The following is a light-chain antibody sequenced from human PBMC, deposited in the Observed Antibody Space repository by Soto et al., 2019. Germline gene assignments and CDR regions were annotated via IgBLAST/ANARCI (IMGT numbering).Light chain of an antibody. J-gene: IGLJ2*01. CDR2: ELS. CDR3: SSYTSSSNLV. CDR1: SSDVGSYNR. V-gene: IGLV2-18*02. Sequence: QSALTQPPSVSGSPGQSVTISCTGTSSDVGSYNRVSWYQQPPGTAPKLIIFELSNRPSGVPDRFSGSKSGNTASLTISGLQAEDEADYYCSSYTSSSNLVFGGGTKLTVL.